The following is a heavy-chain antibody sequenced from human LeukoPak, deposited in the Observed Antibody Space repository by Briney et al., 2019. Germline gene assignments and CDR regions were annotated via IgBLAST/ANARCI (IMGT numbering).Heavy chain of an antibody. V-gene: IGHV1-2*02. D-gene: IGHD2-15*01. J-gene: IGHJ4*02. CDR1: GYTFICYY. CDR2: INPNSGGT. Sequence: GASVKVSCKASGYTFICYYIYWVRQAPGQGLEWTGWINPNSGGTNYAQKFQGRVSMTRDTSISTAYMELSRLRSDDTALYYCAREGYCRGGNCPVAYWGQGTLVTVSS. CDR3: AREGYCRGGNCPVAY.